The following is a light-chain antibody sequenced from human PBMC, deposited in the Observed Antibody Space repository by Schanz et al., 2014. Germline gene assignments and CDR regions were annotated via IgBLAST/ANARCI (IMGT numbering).Light chain of an antibody. J-gene: IGLJ3*02. CDR2: EVS. CDR1: SSDVGGYNQ. V-gene: IGLV2-8*01. Sequence: QSALTQPPSASGSPGQSVTISCTGTSSDVGGYNQVSWYQQHPGKAPKLMIYEVSKRPSGVPDRFSGSKSGNTASLTVSGLQAEDEADYYCSSYAGSTPRVFGGGTKLTVL. CDR3: SSYAGSTPRV.